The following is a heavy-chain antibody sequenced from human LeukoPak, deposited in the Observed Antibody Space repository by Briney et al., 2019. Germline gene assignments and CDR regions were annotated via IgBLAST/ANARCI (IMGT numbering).Heavy chain of an antibody. CDR2: IYTSGST. CDR1: GGSISSGSYY. V-gene: IGHV4-61*02. J-gene: IGHJ4*02. D-gene: IGHD3-10*01. CDR3: ARGPGYYGSGSYPSVY. Sequence: SETLSLTCTVSGGSISSGSYYWSWIRQPPGKGLEWIGRIYTSGSTNYNPSLKSRVTISVDTSKNQFSLKLSSVTAADTAVYYCARGPGYYGSGSYPSVYWGRGSLVSVS.